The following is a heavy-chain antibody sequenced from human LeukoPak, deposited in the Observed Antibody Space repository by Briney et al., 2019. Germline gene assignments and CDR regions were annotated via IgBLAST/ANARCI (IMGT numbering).Heavy chain of an antibody. CDR1: GDSVSSNSAA. D-gene: IGHD3-16*01. CDR3: VRSGSEGALDY. Sequence: SQTLSLTCVISGDSVSSNSAAWHWDRQSPSRGLEWLGRTYYRSKWYNGYALSVKSRITINPDTSKNQFSLQLNSVTPEDTAVYYCVRSGSEGALDYWGQGTLVTVSS. CDR2: TYYRSKWYN. J-gene: IGHJ4*02. V-gene: IGHV6-1*01.